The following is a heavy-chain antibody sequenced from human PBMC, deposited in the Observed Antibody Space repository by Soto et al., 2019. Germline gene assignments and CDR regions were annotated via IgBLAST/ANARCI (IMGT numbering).Heavy chain of an antibody. CDR3: AKETSY. V-gene: IGHV3-30*18. Sequence: PGGSLRLSCAAPGFTFSSYGMHWVRQAPGKGLEWVAVISYDGSNKYYADSVKGRFTISRDNSKNTLYLQMNSLRAEDTAVYYCAKETSYWGQGTLVTVSS. CDR1: GFTFSSYG. CDR2: ISYDGSNK. J-gene: IGHJ4*02.